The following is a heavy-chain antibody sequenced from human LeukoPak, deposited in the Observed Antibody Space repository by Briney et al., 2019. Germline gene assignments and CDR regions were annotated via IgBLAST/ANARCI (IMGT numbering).Heavy chain of an antibody. CDR1: GFTFTSFA. J-gene: IGHJ4*02. CDR2: ISRSGVAT. V-gene: IGHV3-23*01. CDR3: AKRSHEGRASECQGQLDY. D-gene: IGHD5-24*01. Sequence: GGSLRLSCAASGFTFTSFAMSWVRQAPGKGLEWVSTISRSGVATYYANSVKGRFTISRDNSKNTVYLQMNSLRAEATALYYCAKRSHEGRASECQGQLDYGAQGTLVSVS.